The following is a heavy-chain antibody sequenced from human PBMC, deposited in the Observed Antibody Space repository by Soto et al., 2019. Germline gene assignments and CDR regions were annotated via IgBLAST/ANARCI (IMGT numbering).Heavy chain of an antibody. V-gene: IGHV1-18*01. CDR3: ARDDVIAVAGPESFDI. CDR2: ISAYNGNT. D-gene: IGHD6-19*01. CDR1: GYTFTSYG. J-gene: IGHJ3*02. Sequence: ASVKVSCKASGYTFTSYGISWVRQAPGQGLEWKRWISAYNGNTNYAQKLQGRVTMTTDTSTSTAYKELRSLKSDDTAVYFFARDDVIAVAGPESFDIWGQGTMVTVSS.